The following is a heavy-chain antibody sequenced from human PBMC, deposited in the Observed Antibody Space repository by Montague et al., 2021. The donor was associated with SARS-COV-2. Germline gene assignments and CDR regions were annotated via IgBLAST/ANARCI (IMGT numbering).Heavy chain of an antibody. V-gene: IGHV3-21*01. CDR2: SSYI. CDR3: ASELHPNYYYGMDV. D-gene: IGHD4-11*01. J-gene: IGHJ6*02. Sequence: SSYIYYSDSVKGRFTISRDNAKNSLYLQMNSLRAEDTAVYYCASELHPNYYYGMDVWGQGTTVTGSS.